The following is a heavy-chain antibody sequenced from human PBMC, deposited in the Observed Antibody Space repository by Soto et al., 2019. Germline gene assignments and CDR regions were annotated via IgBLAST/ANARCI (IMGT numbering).Heavy chain of an antibody. D-gene: IGHD3-10*01. J-gene: IGHJ3*02. CDR3: ARGLMVRGDSGAFDI. CDR2: IYYSGST. V-gene: IGHV4-31*03. CDR1: GGSISSGGYY. Sequence: SETLSLTCTVSGGSISSGGYYWSWIRQHPGKGLEWIGYIYYSGSTYVNPSLKSRVTISVDTSKNQFSLKLSSVTAADTAVYYCARGLMVRGDSGAFDIWGQGTMVTVSS.